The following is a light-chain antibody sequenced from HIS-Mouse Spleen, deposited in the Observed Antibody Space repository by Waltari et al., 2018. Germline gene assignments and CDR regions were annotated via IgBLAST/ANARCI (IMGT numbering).Light chain of an antibody. CDR3: MIWHSSAWV. CDR1: SGINVGTYR. V-gene: IGLV5-45*02. CDR2: YKSDSDK. J-gene: IGLJ3*02. Sequence: QAVLTQPSSLSASPGASASLTCTLRSGINVGTYRTYWYQPKPGSPPQYLLRYKSDSDKQQGSGVPGRFSGSKDASANAGILLISGLQSEDEADYYCMIWHSSAWVFGGGTKLTVL.